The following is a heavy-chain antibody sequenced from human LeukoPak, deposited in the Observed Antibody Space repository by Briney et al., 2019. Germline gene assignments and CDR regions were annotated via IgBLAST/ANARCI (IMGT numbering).Heavy chain of an antibody. J-gene: IGHJ3*02. D-gene: IGHD3-22*01. CDR1: GGSISSYY. V-gene: IGHV4-59*01. CDR3: ARGYYYYDSSGSQGGAFDI. Sequence: TSETLSLTCTVSGGSISSYYWSWIRQPPGKGLEWIGYIYYSGSTNYNPSLKSRVTISVDTSKNQFSLKLSSVTAADTAVYYCARGYYYYDSSGSQGGAFDIWGQGTMVTVSS. CDR2: IYYSGST.